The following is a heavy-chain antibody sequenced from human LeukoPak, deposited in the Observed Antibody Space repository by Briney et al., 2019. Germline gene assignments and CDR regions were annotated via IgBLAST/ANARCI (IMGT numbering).Heavy chain of an antibody. V-gene: IGHV1-69*05. D-gene: IGHD2-2*01. CDR1: GGTFSSYD. Sequence: ASVKVSCKASGGTFSSYDISWVRQAPGQGLEWMGGIIPIFGIAKYAQSFQGRVTITTDESTSTVYMDLSSLSSEDTAVYYCARGCFSISCPIDYWGQGTLVTVSS. CDR3: ARGCFSISCPIDY. CDR2: IIPIFGIA. J-gene: IGHJ4*02.